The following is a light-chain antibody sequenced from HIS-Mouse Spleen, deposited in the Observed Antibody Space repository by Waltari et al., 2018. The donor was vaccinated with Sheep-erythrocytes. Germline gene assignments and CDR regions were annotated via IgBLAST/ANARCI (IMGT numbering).Light chain of an antibody. CDR2: DAS. J-gene: IGKJ2*01. CDR3: QQRSNWYT. CDR1: QIVNSY. Sequence: EIVLTQSPATLSLSPGERATLSCRASQIVNSYLAWYQQKPGQAPRLLIYDASNRATGIPARFSGSGSGTDFTLTISSLEPEDFAVYYCQQRSNWYTFGQGTKLEIK. V-gene: IGKV3-11*01.